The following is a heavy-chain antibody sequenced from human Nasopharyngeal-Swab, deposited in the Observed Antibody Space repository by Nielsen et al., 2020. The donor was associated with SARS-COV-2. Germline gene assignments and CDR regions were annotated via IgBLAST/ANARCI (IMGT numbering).Heavy chain of an antibody. CDR1: GGSFSGYY. J-gene: IGHJ6*02. CDR2: INHSGST. CDR3: ARGVWFGELSTNYYYYYGMDV. D-gene: IGHD3-10*01. Sequence: ESLKISCAVYGGSFSGYYWSWIRQPPGKGLEWIGEINHSGSTNYNPSLKSRVTISVDTSKNQFSLKLSSVTAADTAVYYCARGVWFGELSTNYYYYYGMDVWGQGTTVTVSS. V-gene: IGHV4-34*01.